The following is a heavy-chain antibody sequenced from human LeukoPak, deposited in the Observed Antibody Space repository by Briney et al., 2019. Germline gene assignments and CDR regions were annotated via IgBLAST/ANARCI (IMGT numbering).Heavy chain of an antibody. J-gene: IGHJ6*03. Sequence: GGSLRLSGGALGIAFSDYDMSWIRKAPGKGLGGCSYIGHSGRAMYYADSVKGRFTISRDNAKNSLYLQMNRLRAGDTAVYYCARDSIVRGNIGNDMDVWGKGTTVTVSS. CDR1: GIAFSDYD. CDR2: IGHSGRAM. V-gene: IGHV3-11*01. CDR3: ARDSIVRGNIGNDMDV. D-gene: IGHD2-8*01.